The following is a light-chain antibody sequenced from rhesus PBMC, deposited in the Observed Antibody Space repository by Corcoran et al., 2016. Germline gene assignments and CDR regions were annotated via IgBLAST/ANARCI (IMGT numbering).Light chain of an antibody. J-gene: IGKJ2*01. V-gene: IGKV7-13*01. Sequence: DIVLTQSPPSLAVSPGQRATFTCRASASVSFFGINLIHWYPQKTEQPPKLLMYQTSKTNTGVPDRFRGRGSGTDFTLTSKPVEADDAADYYWQQSVNSPYSFGQGTKLEIK. CDR3: QQSVNSPYS. CDR1: ASVSFFGINL. CDR2: QTS.